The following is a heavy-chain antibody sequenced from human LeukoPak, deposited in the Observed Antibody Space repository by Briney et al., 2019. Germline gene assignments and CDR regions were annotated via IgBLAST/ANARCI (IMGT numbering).Heavy chain of an antibody. V-gene: IGHV4-59*01. CDR2: IYYSGST. J-gene: IGHJ6*03. Sequence: SETLSLTCTVSGGSISRYYWSWIRQPPGKGLEWIGYIYYSGSTNYNPSLKSRVTISVDTSKNQFSLKLSSVTAADTAVYYCARVSSPRLWFGELFHYYYYMDVWGKGTTVTIS. CDR1: GGSISRYY. D-gene: IGHD3-10*01. CDR3: ARVSSPRLWFGELFHYYYYMDV.